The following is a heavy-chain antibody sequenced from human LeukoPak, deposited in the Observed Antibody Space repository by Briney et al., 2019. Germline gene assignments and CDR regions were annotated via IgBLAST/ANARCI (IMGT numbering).Heavy chain of an antibody. CDR1: GFTFSSYG. CDR2: IWYDGSNK. Sequence: GRSLRLSCAASGFTFSSYGMHWVRQAPGKGLEWVAVIWYDGSNKYYADSVKGRFTISRDNSKNTLYLQMNSLRAEDTAVYYCAKGYDYSDSQYYFDYWGQGTLVTVSS. V-gene: IGHV3-33*06. D-gene: IGHD4-11*01. CDR3: AKGYDYSDSQYYFDY. J-gene: IGHJ4*02.